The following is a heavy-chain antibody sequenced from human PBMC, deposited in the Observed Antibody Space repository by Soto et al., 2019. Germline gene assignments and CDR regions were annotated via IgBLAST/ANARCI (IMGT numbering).Heavy chain of an antibody. CDR1: GGSISSGGYY. CDR2: IYYSGST. D-gene: IGHD5-18*01. V-gene: IGHV4-31*03. CDR3: ARPRARGYSYGYFDY. J-gene: IGHJ4*02. Sequence: SETLSLTCTVSGGSISSGGYYWSWIRQHPGKGLEWIGYIYYSGSTYYNPSLKSRVTISVDTSKNQFSLKLSSVTAADTAVYYCARPRARGYSYGYFDYWGQGTLVTVSS.